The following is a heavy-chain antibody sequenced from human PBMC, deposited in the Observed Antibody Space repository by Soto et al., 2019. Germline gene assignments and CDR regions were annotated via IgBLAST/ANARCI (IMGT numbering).Heavy chain of an antibody. D-gene: IGHD6-19*01. CDR1: GYTFTSYG. CDR2: ISAYNGNT. J-gene: IGHJ3*02. CDR3: ARFRIAVAGSSDAFDI. Sequence: VASVKVSCKASGYTFTSYGISWVRQAPGQGLEWMGWISAYNGNTNYAQKLQGRVTMTTDTSTSTAYMELRSLRSDDTAVYYCARFRIAVAGSSDAFDIWGQGTMVTVSS. V-gene: IGHV1-18*04.